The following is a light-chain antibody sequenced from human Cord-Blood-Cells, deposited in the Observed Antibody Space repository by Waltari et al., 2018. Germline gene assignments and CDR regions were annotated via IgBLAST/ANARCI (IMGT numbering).Light chain of an antibody. V-gene: IGKV3-11*01. CDR1: ESVSSY. CDR2: DAS. Sequence: EILLTQSPATLSLSPGERATLACRASESVSSYLAWYQQKPGQAPRLLIYDASNMATGIPTRFSGSGSGTDFTLTISSLEPEDFAVYYCQQRSNWPRTFGQGTKVEIK. J-gene: IGKJ1*01. CDR3: QQRSNWPRT.